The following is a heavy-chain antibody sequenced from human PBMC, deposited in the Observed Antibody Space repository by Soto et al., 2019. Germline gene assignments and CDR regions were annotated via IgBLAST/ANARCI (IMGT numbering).Heavy chain of an antibody. D-gene: IGHD3-10*01. CDR2: FDPEDGET. V-gene: IGHV1-24*01. Sequence: QVQLVQSGAEVKKPGASVKVSCKVSGYTLTELSMHWVRQAPGKGLEWMGGFDPEDGETIYAQKFQGRVTMTEDTSTDTAYMELSSLRSEDTAVYYCAHRITMVRGPQGWFDPWGQGTLVTVSS. CDR3: AHRITMVRGPQGWFDP. CDR1: GYTLTELS. J-gene: IGHJ5*02.